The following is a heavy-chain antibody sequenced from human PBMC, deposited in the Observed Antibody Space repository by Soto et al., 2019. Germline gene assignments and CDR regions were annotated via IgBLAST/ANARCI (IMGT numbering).Heavy chain of an antibody. CDR1: GYTLTELS. CDR2: FDPGDGET. CDR3: ATVSLDIAALDY. Sequence: ASVKVSCKVSGYTLTELSMHWVRQAPGKGLEWMGGFDPGDGETIYAQKFQGRVTMTEDTSTDTAYMELSSLRSEDTAVYYCATVSLDIAALDYWGQGTLVTVSS. V-gene: IGHV1-24*01. D-gene: IGHD6-6*01. J-gene: IGHJ4*02.